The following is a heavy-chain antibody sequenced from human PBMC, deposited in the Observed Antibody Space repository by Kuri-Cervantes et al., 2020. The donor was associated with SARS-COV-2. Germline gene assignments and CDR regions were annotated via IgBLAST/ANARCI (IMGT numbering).Heavy chain of an antibody. CDR2: MNPNSGNT. CDR3: ASGYILTGYYMAHYYYYGMDV. D-gene: IGHD3-9*01. CDR1: GYTFTSYD. Sequence: ASGKGSCKASGYTFTSYDINWVRQATGQGLEWMGWMNPNSGNTGYAQKFQGRVTMTRNTSISTAYMELSSLRSEDTAVYYCASGYILTGYYMAHYYYYGMDVWGQGTTVTVSS. J-gene: IGHJ6*02. V-gene: IGHV1-8*01.